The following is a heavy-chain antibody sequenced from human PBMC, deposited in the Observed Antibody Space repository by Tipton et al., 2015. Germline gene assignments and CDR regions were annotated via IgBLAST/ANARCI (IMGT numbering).Heavy chain of an antibody. V-gene: IGHV1-2*04. CDR3: ARDLSQMWFDP. CDR1: GYTFTGYY. Sequence: QLVQSGAEVKKPGASVKVSCKASGYTFTGYYMHWVRQAPGQGLEWMGWINPNRGGTNYAQKFQGWVTMTRDTSISTAYMELSRLRSDDTAVYYCARDLSQMWFDPWGQGTLVTVSS. CDR2: INPNRGGT. D-gene: IGHD5-24*01. J-gene: IGHJ5*02.